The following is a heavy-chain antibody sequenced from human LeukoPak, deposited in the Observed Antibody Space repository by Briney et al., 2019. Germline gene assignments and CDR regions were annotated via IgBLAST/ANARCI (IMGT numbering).Heavy chain of an antibody. V-gene: IGHV1-8*01. J-gene: IGHJ4*02. D-gene: IGHD3-10*01. CDR3: ARTNYYGSGSYYNPSFFSL. CDR1: GYTFTSYD. Sequence: ASAKVSCKASGYTFTSYDINWVRQATGQGLEWMGWMNPNSGNTGYAQKFQGRVTMTRNTSISTAYMELSSLRSEDTAVYYCARTNYYGSGSYYNPSFFSLWGQGTLVTVSS. CDR2: MNPNSGNT.